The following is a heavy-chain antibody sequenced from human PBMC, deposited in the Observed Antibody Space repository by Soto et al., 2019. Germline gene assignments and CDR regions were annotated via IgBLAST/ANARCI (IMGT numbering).Heavy chain of an antibody. CDR2: ISGSGGST. Sequence: SLRLSCAASGFTFSSYAMSWGRQTPGKGLEWVSAISGSGGSTYYADSVKGRFTISRDNSKNTLYLQMNSLRAEDTAVYYCAKVDIPRITMVRGVISKNGYYYGMDVWGQGTTVTVS. V-gene: IGHV3-23*01. J-gene: IGHJ6*02. CDR1: GFTFSSYA. D-gene: IGHD3-10*01. CDR3: AKVDIPRITMVRGVISKNGYYYGMDV.